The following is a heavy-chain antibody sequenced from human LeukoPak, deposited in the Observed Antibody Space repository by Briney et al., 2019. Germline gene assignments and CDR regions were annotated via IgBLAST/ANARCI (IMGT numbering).Heavy chain of an antibody. J-gene: IGHJ4*02. V-gene: IGHV1-2*02. Sequence: GASVKVSCKASGYTFTSYCMHWVRQAPGQGLEWMGWINPNSDGTNYAQKFQGRVTMTRDTSISTAYMELSRLRSDDTAMYYCASSAIVVAGTRDPDDSFDYWGQGTLLTVSS. CDR3: ASSAIVVAGTRDPDDSFDY. CDR2: INPNSDGT. CDR1: GYTFTSYC. D-gene: IGHD6-19*01.